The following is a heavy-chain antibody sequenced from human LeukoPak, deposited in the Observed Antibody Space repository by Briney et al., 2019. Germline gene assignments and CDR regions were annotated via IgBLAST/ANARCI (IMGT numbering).Heavy chain of an antibody. CDR3: ERHPNLDY. CDR1: GYTFTGYY. Sequence: ASVKVSCKASGYTFTGYYLHWVRQAPGQGLEWMGWIDPNSGGTSYAQKFQGRVTMTRDTSISTAYMELSSLRSDATAVYYSERHPNLDYWGQGTLVTVSS. J-gene: IGHJ4*02. CDR2: IDPNSGGT. V-gene: IGHV1-2*02.